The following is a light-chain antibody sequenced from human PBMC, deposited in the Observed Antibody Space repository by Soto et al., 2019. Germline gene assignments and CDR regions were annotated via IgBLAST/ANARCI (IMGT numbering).Light chain of an antibody. CDR1: QSFNSIY. J-gene: IGKJ1*01. CDR3: QQYDSWT. Sequence: EIVLTQSPGTLSLSPGDRATLSCRASQSFNSIYLAWYQQKPGQAPRLLIYGASSRATGTPDRFSGSGSGTDFTLTISRLEPEDFAVYYCQQYDSWTFGQGTKVDIK. V-gene: IGKV3-20*01. CDR2: GAS.